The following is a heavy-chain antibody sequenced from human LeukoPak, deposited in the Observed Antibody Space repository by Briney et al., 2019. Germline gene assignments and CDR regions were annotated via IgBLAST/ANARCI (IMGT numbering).Heavy chain of an antibody. J-gene: IGHJ4*02. CDR3: ASTVSYYFDY. Sequence: GASVKVSCKASGYTFTSYYMHWVRQAPGQGLEWMGIINPSGGSTSYAQKFQGRVTITADESTSTAYMELSSLRSEDTAVYYCASTVSYYFDYWGQGTLVTVSS. V-gene: IGHV1-46*01. CDR1: GYTFTSYY. CDR2: INPSGGST. D-gene: IGHD3-16*02.